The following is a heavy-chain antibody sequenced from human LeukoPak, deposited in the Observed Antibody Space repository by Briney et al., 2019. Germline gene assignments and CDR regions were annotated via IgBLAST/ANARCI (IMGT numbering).Heavy chain of an antibody. J-gene: IGHJ4*02. V-gene: IGHV4-59*01. Sequence: SETLSLTCTVSGGSTTNYYWSWIRQPPGKGLEWIGYIYYSGNTNCNPSLKSRVTISVDTSNNQFSLNLSSVTAADTAVYYCARGPTRYYFDYWGQGTLVTVSS. CDR3: ARGPTRYYFDY. CDR1: GGSTTNYY. CDR2: IYYSGNT.